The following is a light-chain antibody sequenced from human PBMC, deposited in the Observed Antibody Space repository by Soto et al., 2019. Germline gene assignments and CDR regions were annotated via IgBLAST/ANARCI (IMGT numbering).Light chain of an antibody. CDR1: SSDVGGYKY. Sequence: QSVLTQPASVSGSPGQSITISCTRSSSDVGGYKYVSWYQQYPGKAPKLMIYEVSNRPSGVSNRFSGSKSGNTASLTISGLQAEDEADYYCSSYTSSRTAVFGGGTKLTVL. V-gene: IGLV2-14*01. CDR3: SSYTSSRTAV. CDR2: EVS. J-gene: IGLJ2*01.